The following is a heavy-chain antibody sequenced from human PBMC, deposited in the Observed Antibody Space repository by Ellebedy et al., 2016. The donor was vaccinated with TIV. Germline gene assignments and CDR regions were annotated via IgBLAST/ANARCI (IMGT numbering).Heavy chain of an antibody. D-gene: IGHD3-22*01. V-gene: IGHV5-51*01. CDR3: AVYDSSGYRAFDI. Sequence: GGSLRLXXKGSGYSFTSYWIGWVRQMPGKGLEWMGIIYPGDSDTRYSPSFQGQVTISADKSISTAYLQWSSLKASDTAMYYCAVYDSSGYRAFDIWGQGTMVTVSS. CDR2: IYPGDSDT. J-gene: IGHJ3*02. CDR1: GYSFTSYW.